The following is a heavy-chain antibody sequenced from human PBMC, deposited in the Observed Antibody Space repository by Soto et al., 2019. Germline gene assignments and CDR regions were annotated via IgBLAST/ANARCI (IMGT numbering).Heavy chain of an antibody. CDR2: IYDSGTT. Sequence: QVQLQESGPGLEKASETLSLTCTVSGGSMSGYYWSWIRQPPGQGLEWLGFIYDSGTTNYNPSLKSRGTIAIDTSKNQFSLKLTSVTAADTAVYYCARGSHIVVVPAVRGAFDIWGKGTMITVPS. V-gene: IGHV4-59*01. CDR1: GGSMSGYY. CDR3: ARGSHIVVVPAVRGAFDI. D-gene: IGHD2-21*02. J-gene: IGHJ3*02.